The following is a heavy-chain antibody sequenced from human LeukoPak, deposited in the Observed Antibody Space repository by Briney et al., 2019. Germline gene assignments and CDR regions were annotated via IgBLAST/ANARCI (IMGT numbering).Heavy chain of an antibody. CDR3: ETDGARGWIF. Sequence: PGGSLRLSCAASGFTFSSYWMTWVRQAPGKGLEWVADIKDDGRQKYYVESVKGRLTISRDNTKNSVFLQMSSLRPEDTAVYYCETDGARGWIFWGQGTLVTVSS. CDR1: GFTFSSYW. V-gene: IGHV3-7*01. J-gene: IGHJ4*02. CDR2: IKDDGRQK. D-gene: IGHD3-3*01.